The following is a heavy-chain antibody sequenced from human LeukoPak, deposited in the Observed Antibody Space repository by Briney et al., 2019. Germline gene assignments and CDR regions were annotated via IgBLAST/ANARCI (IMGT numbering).Heavy chain of an antibody. D-gene: IGHD6-19*01. Sequence: PSETLSLTCTVSGVSTTNGIYYWAWIRQPPGKGLEWIGSVHNVGSTYYNLSLRSRVTMSIDTSKNQFSLRWNSVTAADMGVSYCARHGEYNSGCHSYLDHWGQGILVTVSS. V-gene: IGHV4-39*01. J-gene: IGHJ4*02. CDR2: VHNVGST. CDR3: ARHGEYNSGCHSYLDH. CDR1: GVSTTNGIYY.